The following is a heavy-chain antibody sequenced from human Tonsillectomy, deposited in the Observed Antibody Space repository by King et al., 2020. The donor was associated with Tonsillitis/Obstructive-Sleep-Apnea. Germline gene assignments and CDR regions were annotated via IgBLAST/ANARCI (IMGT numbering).Heavy chain of an antibody. D-gene: IGHD1-26*01. CDR2: INPRGGST. Sequence: VQLVESGAEVKKPGASVKVSCKASGDTFSSYYMHWVRQAPGQGLEWMGIINPRGGSTSYAQKFQGRVTMTRDTSTTTVYMELSSLRSEDTAVYYCARSALGSGAYHWLHLWGQGTLVTVSS. CDR3: ARSALGSGAYHWLHL. V-gene: IGHV1-46*01. J-gene: IGHJ5*02. CDR1: GDTFSSYY.